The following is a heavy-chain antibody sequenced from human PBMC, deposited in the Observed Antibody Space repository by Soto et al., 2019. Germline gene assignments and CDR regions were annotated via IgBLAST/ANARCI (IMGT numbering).Heavy chain of an antibody. Sequence: LGESLKISCKGSGYSFTSYWISWVRQMPGKGLEWMGRIDPSDSYTNYSPSFQGHVTISADKSISTAYLQWSSLKASDTAMYYCARHSPPRRYYYDSSGQMGGGAFDIWGQGTMVTVSS. CDR1: GYSFTSYW. D-gene: IGHD3-22*01. CDR3: ARHSPPRRYYYDSSGQMGGGAFDI. V-gene: IGHV5-10-1*01. J-gene: IGHJ3*02. CDR2: IDPSDSYT.